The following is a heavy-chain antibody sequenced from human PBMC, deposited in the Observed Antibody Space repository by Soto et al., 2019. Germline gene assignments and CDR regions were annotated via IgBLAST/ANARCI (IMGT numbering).Heavy chain of an antibody. D-gene: IGHD3-3*01. J-gene: IGHJ6*02. CDR1: GGTFSSYT. CDR2: IIPFFGTS. CDR3: ARKLRLYYGMDV. Sequence: SVKVSCKASGGTFSSYTVYWVRQAPGQGLEWMGGIIPFFGTSNYAQNFQDRITLTADKSTGSAYMELSSLRFEDTAIYYCARKLRLYYGMDVWGQGTTVTVSS. V-gene: IGHV1-69*06.